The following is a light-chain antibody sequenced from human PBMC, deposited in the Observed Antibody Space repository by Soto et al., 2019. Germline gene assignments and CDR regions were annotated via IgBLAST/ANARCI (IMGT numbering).Light chain of an antibody. CDR3: QEYNYWHPIT. CDR1: QTVSSNY. J-gene: IGKJ4*01. Sequence: ENVLTQSPETLSLSPGEGATLSCRASQTVSSNYLAWYQHRPGQAPKLIIHGASYTAPGIPDRFSGSGSGADFTHTISRLEPEDFAVYYCQEYNYWHPITFGGGTKVEIK. V-gene: IGKV3D-20*02. CDR2: GAS.